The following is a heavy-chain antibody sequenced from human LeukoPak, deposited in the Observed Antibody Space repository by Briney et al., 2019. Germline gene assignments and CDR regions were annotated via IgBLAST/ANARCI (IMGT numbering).Heavy chain of an antibody. V-gene: IGHV3-74*01. D-gene: IGHD1/OR15-1a*01. Sequence: SGGSLRLSCVASGFTLSSYWMHWVRQAPGQGLVWVSRIISDGRNINYADSVKGRFTISRDNAKNTLYLQMNSLRAEDTAVYYCTRDWWNMGFDIWGQGTVVTVSS. J-gene: IGHJ3*02. CDR3: TRDWWNMGFDI. CDR1: GFTLSSYW. CDR2: IISDGRNI.